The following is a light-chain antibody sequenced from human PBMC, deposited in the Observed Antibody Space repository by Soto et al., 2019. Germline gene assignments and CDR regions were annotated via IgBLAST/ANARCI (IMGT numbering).Light chain of an antibody. CDR2: AAS. Sequence: IRMPQSQSSLSASTGDRVTITCRASQGISSYLAWYQQKPGKAPKLLIYAASTLQSGVPSRFSGSGSGTDFTLTISCLQSEDFATYYCQQYYSYPITFGQGTRLEIK. CDR1: QGISSY. J-gene: IGKJ5*01. V-gene: IGKV1-8*01. CDR3: QQYYSYPIT.